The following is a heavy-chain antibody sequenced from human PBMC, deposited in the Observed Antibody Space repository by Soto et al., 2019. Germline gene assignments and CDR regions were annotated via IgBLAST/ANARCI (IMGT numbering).Heavy chain of an antibody. CDR1: GYSLTSYW. Sequence: PGESLKISWKGSGYSLTSYWIGWVRQMPGKGLEWMGIIYPGDSDTRYSPSFQGQVTISADKSISTAYLQWSSLKASDTAMYYCARHVEWFCYRGLYYYYYHLAVPGQRTTVTVSS. CDR2: IYPGDSDT. D-gene: IGHD3-3*01. V-gene: IGHV5-51*01. CDR3: ARHVEWFCYRGLYYYYYHLAV. J-gene: IGHJ6*03.